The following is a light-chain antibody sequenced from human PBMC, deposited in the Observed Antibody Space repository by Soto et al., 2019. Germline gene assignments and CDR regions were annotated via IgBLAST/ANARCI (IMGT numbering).Light chain of an antibody. V-gene: IGLV2-23*01. CDR2: EGS. Sequence: QSVLTQPASVSGSPGQSITISCTGTSSDVGSYNLVSWYQQLPGKAPKLMIYEGSKRPSGVSDRFSGSKSGNTASLTISGLQAGDEADYYCCSYAGSSTLVFGGGTKLTVL. CDR3: CSYAGSSTLV. CDR1: SSDVGSYNL. J-gene: IGLJ2*01.